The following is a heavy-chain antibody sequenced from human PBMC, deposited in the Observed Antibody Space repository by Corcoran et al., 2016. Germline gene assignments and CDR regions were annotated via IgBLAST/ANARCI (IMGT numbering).Heavy chain of an antibody. CDR2: IWYDGSNK. CDR1: GLTFRNYG. V-gene: IGHV3-33*01. Sequence: QVQLVESGGGEVQPGRSLRLSCVASGLTFRNYGMHWVRQAPGKGLEWVAFIWYDGSNKNYADSVKGRFTISRDNSKKTLYLQMNSLRAEDTAMYHCATDRSTSWFDNWCQGTLVTVSS. D-gene: IGHD2-2*01. J-gene: IGHJ4*02. CDR3: ATDRSTSWFDN.